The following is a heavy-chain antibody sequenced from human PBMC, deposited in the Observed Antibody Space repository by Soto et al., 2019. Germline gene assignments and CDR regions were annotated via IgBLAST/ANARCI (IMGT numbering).Heavy chain of an antibody. J-gene: IGHJ6*02. V-gene: IGHV1-69*01. CDR2: IIPIFGTA. Sequence: QVQLVQSGAEVKKPGSSVKVSCKASGGTFSSYAISWVRQAPGQGLEWMGGIIPIFGTANYAQKFQGRVTITADESTSTAYMELSSLRSEDMAVYYCTTYFYSTSNYYGMDVWGQGTTVTVSS. D-gene: IGHD6-6*01. CDR3: TTYFYSTSNYYGMDV. CDR1: GGTFSSYA.